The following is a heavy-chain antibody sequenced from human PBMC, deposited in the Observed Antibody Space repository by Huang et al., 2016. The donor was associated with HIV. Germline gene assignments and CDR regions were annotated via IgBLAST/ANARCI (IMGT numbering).Heavy chain of an antibody. CDR3: VRDQGRLAVGGIDNWFDP. Sequence: QVRLQESGPGLVKPSETLSLSCTVSGDSVSSHYWGWIRHPPGKGLAWIGTVYDSGSTKYNPGLKSRITISVDTSKNCFSLNITSVSAADTAMYFCVRDQGRLAVGGIDNWFDPWGQGALVTVSS. CDR1: GDSVSSHY. D-gene: IGHD6-19*01. CDR2: VYDSGST. V-gene: IGHV4-59*02. J-gene: IGHJ5*02.